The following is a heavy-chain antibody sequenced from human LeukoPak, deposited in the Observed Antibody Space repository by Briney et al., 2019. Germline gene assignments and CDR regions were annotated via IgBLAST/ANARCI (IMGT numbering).Heavy chain of an antibody. J-gene: IGHJ3*02. CDR3: ARGPHDYGGNSNAFDI. CDR2: IIPIFGTA. V-gene: IGHV1-69*13. Sequence: SVKVSCKASGGTFSSYAISWVRQAPGQGLEWMGGIIPIFGTANYAQKFQGRVTITADESTSTAYMELSSLRSEDTAVYYCARGPHDYGGNSNAFDIWGQGTMVTVSS. CDR1: GGTFSSYA. D-gene: IGHD4-23*01.